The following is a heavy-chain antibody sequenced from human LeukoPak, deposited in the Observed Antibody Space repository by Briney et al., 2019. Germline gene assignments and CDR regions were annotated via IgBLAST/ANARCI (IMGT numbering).Heavy chain of an antibody. Sequence: GGSLRLSCAASGFTFKTHAMSWVRQAPGKGLEWVSRIDDSGVIRSYADSVKGRFTISRDNSKMTLTLQMDSLRAEDTAVYYCAKRLKRNYYYHYAMDVWGQGTTVTVSS. V-gene: IGHV3-23*01. J-gene: IGHJ6*02. CDR3: AKRLKRNYYYHYAMDV. D-gene: IGHD3-22*01. CDR2: IDDSGVIR. CDR1: GFTFKTHA.